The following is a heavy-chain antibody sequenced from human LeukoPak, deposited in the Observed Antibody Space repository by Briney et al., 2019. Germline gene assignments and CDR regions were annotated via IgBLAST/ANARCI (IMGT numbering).Heavy chain of an antibody. V-gene: IGHV4-59*01. J-gene: IGHJ5*02. CDR3: ARGPTRTVRGDGNWFDP. CDR1: GGSISSYY. Sequence: SETLSLTCTVSGGSISSYYWSWIRQPPGKGLEWIGYVYYSGSTNYNPSLKSRVTISVDTSKNQFSLKLSSVTAADTAVYYCARGPTRTVRGDGNWFDPWGQGTLVTVSS. D-gene: IGHD3-10*01. CDR2: VYYSGST.